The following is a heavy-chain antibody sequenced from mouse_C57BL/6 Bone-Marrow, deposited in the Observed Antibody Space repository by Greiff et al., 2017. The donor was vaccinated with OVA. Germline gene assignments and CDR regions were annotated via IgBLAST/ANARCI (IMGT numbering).Heavy chain of an antibody. J-gene: IGHJ3*01. CDR1: GYTFTDYA. CDR3: APTARATWFAY. V-gene: IGHV1-67*01. Sequence: VMLVESGPEVVRPGVSVKISCKGSGYTFTDYAMHWVKQSHAKSLEWIGVISTYNGNTNYNQKFKGKATMTVDKSSSTAYMELARLTSEDSAIYYCAPTARATWFAYWGQGTLVTVSA. CDR2: ISTYNGNT. D-gene: IGHD3-2*01.